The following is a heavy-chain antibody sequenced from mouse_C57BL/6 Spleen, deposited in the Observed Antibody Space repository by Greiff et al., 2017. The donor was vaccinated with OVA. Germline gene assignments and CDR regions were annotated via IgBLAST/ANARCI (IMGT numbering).Heavy chain of an antibody. CDR2: SYPRSGNT. J-gene: IGHJ2*01. V-gene: IGHV1-81*01. CDR1: GYTFTSYG. Sequence: VQLQQSGAELARPGASVKLSCKASGYTFTSYGISWVKQRTGQGLEWIGESYPRSGNTYYNEKFKGKATLTADKSSSTAYMELRSLTSEDSAVYFCARDLITTVVHFDYWGQGTTLTVSS. CDR3: ARDLITTVVHFDY. D-gene: IGHD1-1*01.